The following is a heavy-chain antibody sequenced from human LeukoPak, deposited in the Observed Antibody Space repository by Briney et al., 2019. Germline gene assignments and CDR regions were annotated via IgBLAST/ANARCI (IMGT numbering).Heavy chain of an antibody. Sequence: SLRLSCTASGFTFVDHAMSWVRQAPGKGLEWVGFIRSKAYGGTPQYAASVKGRFTISRDDSKSIAYLQMNSLQTEDTAVYYCVRVIRGYNANGDYWGQGTLVTVSS. CDR2: IRSKAYGGTP. CDR3: VRVIRGYNANGDY. V-gene: IGHV3-49*04. J-gene: IGHJ4*02. CDR1: GFTFVDHA. D-gene: IGHD5-24*01.